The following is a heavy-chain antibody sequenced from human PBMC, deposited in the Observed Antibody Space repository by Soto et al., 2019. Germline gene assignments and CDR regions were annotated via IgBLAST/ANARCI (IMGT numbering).Heavy chain of an antibody. J-gene: IGHJ6*02. CDR1: GYTFTSYG. Sequence: ASVKVSCKASGYTFTSYGISWVRQAPGQGLEWMGWISAYNGNTNYAQKLQGRVTMTTDTSTSTAYMELSSLRSEDTAVYYCAREGSWYTNYYYGMDVWGQGTTVTVSS. CDR2: ISAYNGNT. V-gene: IGHV1-18*01. D-gene: IGHD6-13*01. CDR3: AREGSWYTNYYYGMDV.